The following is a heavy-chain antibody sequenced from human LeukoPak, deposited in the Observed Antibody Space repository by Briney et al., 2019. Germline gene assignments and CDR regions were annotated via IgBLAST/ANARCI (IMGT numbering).Heavy chain of an antibody. D-gene: IGHD6-19*01. V-gene: IGHV3-30*19. CDR2: ISYDGSNK. Sequence: GGSLRLSCAASGFIFRSYGMHWVRQAPGSGLEWVAVISYDGSNKYYADSVKGRFTISRDNSKNTLYLQMNSLRAEDTAVYYCARDISLYSSGWSLDYWGQGTLVTVSS. CDR1: GFIFRSYG. J-gene: IGHJ4*02. CDR3: ARDISLYSSGWSLDY.